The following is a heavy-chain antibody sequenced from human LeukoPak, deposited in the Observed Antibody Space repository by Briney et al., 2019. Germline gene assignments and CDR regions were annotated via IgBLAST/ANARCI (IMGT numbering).Heavy chain of an antibody. J-gene: IGHJ4*02. V-gene: IGHV3-23*01. CDR1: GFTFNTYA. CDR3: AKTTVGYSSGRYPGWPADC. D-gene: IGHD6-19*01. CDR2: ICGSGGCT. Sequence: GGSLRLSCEASGFTFNTYAIYWVRQAPGKGLDWFSGICGSGGCTYYADSVKGRFTISRDNSKNTVYLQMNSLTADDTAVYYCAKTTVGYSSGRYPGWPADCWGQGTLVTVSS.